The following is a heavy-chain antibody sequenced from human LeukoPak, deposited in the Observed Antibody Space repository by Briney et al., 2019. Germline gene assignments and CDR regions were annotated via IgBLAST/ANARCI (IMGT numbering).Heavy chain of an antibody. Sequence: ASVKVSCKASGGTFSSYAISWVRQAPGQGLEWMGGIIPIFGTANYAQKFQGRVTITADESTSTAYMELSSLRSEDTAVYYCARDVDTALNYYYCHGMDVWGQGTTVTVSS. CDR2: IIPIFGTA. CDR1: GGTFSSYA. J-gene: IGHJ6*02. CDR3: ARDVDTALNYYYCHGMDV. D-gene: IGHD5-18*01. V-gene: IGHV1-69*13.